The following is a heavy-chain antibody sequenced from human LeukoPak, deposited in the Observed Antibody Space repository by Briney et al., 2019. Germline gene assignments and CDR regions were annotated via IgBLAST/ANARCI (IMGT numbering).Heavy chain of an antibody. CDR3: AGDRTLDYYDSSGPSWFDP. CDR1: GGTFSSYA. CDR2: NIPILGIA. V-gene: IGHV1-69*04. J-gene: IGHJ5*02. Sequence: ASVKVSCKASGGTFSSYAISWVRQAPGQGLEWMGRNIPILGIANYAQKFQGRVTITADKSTSTAYMELSSLRSEDTAVYYCAGDRTLDYYDSSGPSWFDPWGQGTLVTVSS. D-gene: IGHD3-22*01.